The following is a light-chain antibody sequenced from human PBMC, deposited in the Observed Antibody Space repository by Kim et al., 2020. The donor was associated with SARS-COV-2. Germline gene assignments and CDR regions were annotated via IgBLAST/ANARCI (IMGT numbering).Light chain of an antibody. CDR1: KLEDKY. CDR2: QHS. V-gene: IGLV3-1*01. J-gene: IGLJ2*01. CDR3: QAWDSSTVV. Sequence: SYELTQPPSVSVSPGQTASITCSGDKLEDKYACWYQQKPGQSPVLVIYQHSKRPSGIPERFSGSNSANTATLTISGTQAMDEADYYCQAWDSSTVVFGGGTKLTVL.